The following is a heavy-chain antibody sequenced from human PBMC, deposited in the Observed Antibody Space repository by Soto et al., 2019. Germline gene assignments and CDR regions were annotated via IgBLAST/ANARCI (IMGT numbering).Heavy chain of an antibody. V-gene: IGHV3-23*01. CDR3: AKDWRMDV. CDR2: ISSSGGSGGST. CDR1: GFIFSSYA. J-gene: IGHJ6*02. Sequence: EVQLLESGGGLVQPGGSLRLSCAASGFIFSSYAMNWVRQAPGKGLEWVSDISSSGGSGGSTHYADSVKGRFTISRDNYKNTLYLQMNSLRAEDTAVYYCAKDWRMDVWGQGTTVTVSS.